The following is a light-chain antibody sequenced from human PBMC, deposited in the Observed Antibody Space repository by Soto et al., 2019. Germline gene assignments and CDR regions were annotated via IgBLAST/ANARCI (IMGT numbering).Light chain of an antibody. V-gene: IGKV3-11*01. CDR3: QQRTNWLS. Sequence: EIVLTQSPATLSLSPGERATLSCRASQSVSSYLAWYQQKPGQAPRLLIYDASKRATGIPARFSGSGSAADMTLTISCLELEDFAVYYCQQRTNWLSFGGGTKVEIK. CDR1: QSVSSY. CDR2: DAS. J-gene: IGKJ4*01.